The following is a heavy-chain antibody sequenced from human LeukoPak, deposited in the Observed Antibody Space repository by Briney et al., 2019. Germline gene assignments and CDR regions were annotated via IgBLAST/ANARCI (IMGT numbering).Heavy chain of an antibody. CDR3: ARPRACSSTSCYAFDD. Sequence: SGTLCLTCTVSVGAISSYYWSWIRQPPGKRLEWIGDIYYSGSTNYNPSLKSRVTISVDTSKNQFSLKLRSVTAADTAVYYCARPRACSSTSCYAFDDWGQGTLVTVSS. J-gene: IGHJ4*02. CDR2: IYYSGST. V-gene: IGHV4-59*08. D-gene: IGHD2-2*01. CDR1: VGAISSYY.